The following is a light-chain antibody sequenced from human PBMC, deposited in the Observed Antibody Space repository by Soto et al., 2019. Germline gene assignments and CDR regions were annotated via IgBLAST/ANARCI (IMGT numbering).Light chain of an antibody. CDR2: GIS. V-gene: IGKV3-20*01. CDR1: QSVSSSY. CDR3: QQYGNSPRT. J-gene: IGKJ1*01. Sequence: EIVLTQSPGTLSLSPGERATLSCRASQSVSSSYLAWYQQKPGQAPRLLMYGISSRATGIPDRFSGSGSGTDFTLTISKLEPEDFAVYYYQQYGNSPRTFGQGTKV.